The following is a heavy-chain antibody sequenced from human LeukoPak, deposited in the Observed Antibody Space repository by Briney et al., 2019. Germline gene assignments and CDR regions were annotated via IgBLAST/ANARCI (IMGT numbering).Heavy chain of an antibody. CDR3: ARDSYGSGSYQIDY. V-gene: IGHV4-59*01. CDR2: IYYSGST. J-gene: IGHJ4*02. CDR1: GGSISSYY. Sequence: SETLSLTCTVSGGSISSYYWSWIRQPPGKGLEWIGYIYYSGSTNYNPSLKSRVTISVDTSKNQFSLKLSSVTAADTAVYYCARDSYGSGSYQIDYWGQGTLVTVSS. D-gene: IGHD3-10*01.